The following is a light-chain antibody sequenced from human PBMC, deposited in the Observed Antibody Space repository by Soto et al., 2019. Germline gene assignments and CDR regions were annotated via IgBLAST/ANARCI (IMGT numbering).Light chain of an antibody. CDR2: INSDGSH. V-gene: IGLV4-69*01. CDR1: SGHSSYA. CDR3: QTWGTGSGV. Sequence: QPVLTQSPSVSASLGASVKLTCTLRSGHSSYAIAWHQQQPDKGPRYLMKINSDGSHSKGDGIPDRFSGSTSGAERYLTISSLQSEDEADYYCQTWGTGSGVFGGGTKVTVL. J-gene: IGLJ3*02.